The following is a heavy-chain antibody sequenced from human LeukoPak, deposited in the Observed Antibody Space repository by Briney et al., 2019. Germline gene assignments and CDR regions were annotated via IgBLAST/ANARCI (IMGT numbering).Heavy chain of an antibody. Sequence: KSSETLSLTCAVYGGSFSGHYWTWIRQAPGKRLEWIGESTHTGSTNYNPSLKSRVTISVDTSKNQFSLKLTSVSAADTAVYHCARGRTGAAALDFWGPGTLVTVSS. CDR2: STHTGST. D-gene: IGHD2-2*01. CDR3: ARGRTGAAALDF. J-gene: IGHJ4*02. V-gene: IGHV4-34*01. CDR1: GGSFSGHY.